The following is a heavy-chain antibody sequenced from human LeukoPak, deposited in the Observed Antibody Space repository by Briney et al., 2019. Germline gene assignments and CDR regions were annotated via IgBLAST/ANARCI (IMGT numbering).Heavy chain of an antibody. Sequence: GRSLRLSCVASGFTFSSFWMSWVRQAPGKGLEWVANIKYDGSEKYYVDSVEGRFTISRDNAKNSLYLQINSLRAEDTALYYCARDRGSSSDYGLDVWGHGTTVTVSS. J-gene: IGHJ6*02. CDR2: IKYDGSEK. D-gene: IGHD6-6*01. CDR3: ARDRGSSSDYGLDV. CDR1: GFTFSSFW. V-gene: IGHV3-7*05.